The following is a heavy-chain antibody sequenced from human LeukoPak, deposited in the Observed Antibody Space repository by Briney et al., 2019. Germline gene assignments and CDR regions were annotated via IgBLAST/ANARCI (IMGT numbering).Heavy chain of an antibody. CDR3: ARGFFDWLPHFDY. D-gene: IGHD3-9*01. CDR2: IWYDGSNK. J-gene: IGHJ4*02. Sequence: GGSLRLSCAASGFTFSSYGIHWVRQAPGKGLEWVAVIWYDGSNKYYTDSVKGRFTISRDNSKNTLYLQMNSLRAEDTALYYCARGFFDWLPHFDYWGQGTLVTVSS. CDR1: GFTFSSYG. V-gene: IGHV3-33*01.